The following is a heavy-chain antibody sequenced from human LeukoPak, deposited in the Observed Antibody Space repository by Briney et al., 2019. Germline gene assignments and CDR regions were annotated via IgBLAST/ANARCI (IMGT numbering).Heavy chain of an antibody. V-gene: IGHV4-59*08. Sequence: PSETLSLTCTVSGCSISSYYWSWIRQPPGKGLECIGYIYYSGSTNYNPSPKSRSTISVATYKNQISLNLSSVTAADTAVCYCARQFMVRGVKVPWFDPWGEGTLVTVSS. D-gene: IGHD3-10*01. CDR3: ARQFMVRGVKVPWFDP. CDR2: IYYSGST. CDR1: GCSISSYY. J-gene: IGHJ5*02.